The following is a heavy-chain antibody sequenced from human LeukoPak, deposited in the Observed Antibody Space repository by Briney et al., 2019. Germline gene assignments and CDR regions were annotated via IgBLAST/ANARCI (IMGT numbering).Heavy chain of an antibody. D-gene: IGHD3-3*01. CDR1: GFTVSSNY. V-gene: IGHV3-53*01. CDR2: IYSGGST. Sequence: PGGSLRLSCAASGFTVSSNYMSWVRQAPGKGLEWVSVIYSGGSTYYADSVKGRFTISRDNSKNTLYLQMNSLRAEDTAVYYCARGGFGVVILPFDYWGQGTLVTVSS. J-gene: IGHJ4*02. CDR3: ARGGFGVVILPFDY.